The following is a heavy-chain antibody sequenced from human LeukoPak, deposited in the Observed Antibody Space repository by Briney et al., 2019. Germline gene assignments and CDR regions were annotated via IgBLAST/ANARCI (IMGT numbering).Heavy chain of an antibody. CDR2: INAGNGNT. CDR1: GYTFTSYA. V-gene: IGHV1-3*03. J-gene: IGHJ4*02. CDR3: ARAESYYYGSGSYYAFDY. Sequence: AASVKVSCKASGYTFTSYAMHWARQAPGQRLEWMGWINAGNGNTKYSQEFQGRVTITRDTSASTAYMELSSLRSEDMAVYYCARAESYYYGSGSYYAFDYWGQGTLVTVSS. D-gene: IGHD3-10*01.